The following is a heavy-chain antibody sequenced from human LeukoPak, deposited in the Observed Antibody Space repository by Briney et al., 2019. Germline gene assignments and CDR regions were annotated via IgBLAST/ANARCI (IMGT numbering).Heavy chain of an antibody. Sequence: PGGSLRLSCAASGFTFSSYYMSWVRQAPGKGLEWVASIKQDGSEKYYVDSVKGRFSISRDNAKNSLCLQMNGLRAEDTAVYYCVRTIWFGELSHFDYWGQGTLVTVSS. CDR1: GFTFSSYY. D-gene: IGHD3-10*01. CDR2: IKQDGSEK. V-gene: IGHV3-7*01. J-gene: IGHJ4*02. CDR3: VRTIWFGELSHFDY.